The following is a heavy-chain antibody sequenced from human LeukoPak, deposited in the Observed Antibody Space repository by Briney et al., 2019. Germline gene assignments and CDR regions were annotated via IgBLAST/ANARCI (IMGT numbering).Heavy chain of an antibody. CDR1: GFTFSSYA. J-gene: IGHJ4*02. V-gene: IGHV3-30-3*01. CDR3: ARRSYYDYVWGSYRSPFDY. Sequence: GGSLRLSCAASGFTFSSYAMHWVRQAPGKGLEWVAVISYDGSNKYYADSVKGRFTISRDNSKNTLYLQMNSLRADDTAVYYCARRSYYDYVWGSYRSPFDYWGQGTLVTVSS. D-gene: IGHD3-16*02. CDR2: ISYDGSNK.